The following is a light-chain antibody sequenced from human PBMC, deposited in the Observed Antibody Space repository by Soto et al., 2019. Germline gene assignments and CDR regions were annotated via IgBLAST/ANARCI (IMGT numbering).Light chain of an antibody. J-gene: IGLJ1*01. Sequence: QSALTQPRSVSGSPGQSVTISCTGTSSDVGGSDHVSWYQHHPGKAPKLMIFDVTKRPSGVPDRLSGSKSGNTASLPISGLQAEDEADYYCCSYAGTYNFVFGTGTKLTVL. CDR3: CSYAGTYNFV. V-gene: IGLV2-11*01. CDR1: SSDVGGSDH. CDR2: DVT.